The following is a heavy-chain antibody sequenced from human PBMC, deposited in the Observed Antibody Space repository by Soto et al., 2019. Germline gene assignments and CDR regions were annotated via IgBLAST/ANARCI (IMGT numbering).Heavy chain of an antibody. CDR1: GYTLTNYA. CDR3: ARDCTGGSCFCIY. V-gene: IGHV1-18*01. Sequence: QVQLVQSAAEVKKPGASVKVSCKASGYTLTNYAISWVRQAPGQGPEWMGWINTYNGNSNYAQKFQGRDTMTTDPSPNTAYMELRSLTSDDTAVYYCARDCTGGSCFCIYWGQGTLVTVSS. CDR2: INTYNGNS. J-gene: IGHJ4*02. D-gene: IGHD2-15*01.